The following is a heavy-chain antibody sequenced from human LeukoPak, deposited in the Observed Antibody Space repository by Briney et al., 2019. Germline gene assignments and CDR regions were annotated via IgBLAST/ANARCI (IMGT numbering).Heavy chain of an antibody. CDR3: ARGDTVTVESRYYYYYYYMDV. Sequence: GGSLRLSCAASGFTFSSYAMSWVRQAPGKGLEWVSAISGSGGSTYYADSVKGRFTISRDNSKNTLYLQMNSLRAEDTAVYYCARGDTVTVESRYYYYYYYMDVWGKGTTVTVSS. D-gene: IGHD4-11*01. V-gene: IGHV3-23*01. CDR2: ISGSGGST. CDR1: GFTFSSYA. J-gene: IGHJ6*03.